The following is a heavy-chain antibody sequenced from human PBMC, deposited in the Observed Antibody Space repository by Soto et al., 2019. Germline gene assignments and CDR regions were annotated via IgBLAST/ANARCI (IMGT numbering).Heavy chain of an antibody. D-gene: IGHD6-19*01. CDR2: ISRSSSTI. CDR3: ARSSGWYLYYGMDV. V-gene: IGHV3-48*02. CDR1: GCKSISYS. Sequence: GGPMRVSRTAAGCKSISYSGNWVSKATGKGLEWVSYISRSSSTIFYADSVKGRFTISRDNAKNSLFLQVNSLRDEDTAVYYCARSSGWYLYYGMDVWGQGTTVTVSS. J-gene: IGHJ6*02.